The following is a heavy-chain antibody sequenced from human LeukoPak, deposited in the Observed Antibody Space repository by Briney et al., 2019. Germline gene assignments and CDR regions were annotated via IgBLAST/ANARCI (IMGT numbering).Heavy chain of an antibody. CDR1: GGSISSYY. CDR3: ARASYYYESGGYAYFFDY. J-gene: IGHJ4*02. CDR2: IYYSGST. D-gene: IGHD3-22*01. Sequence: PSGTLSLTCTVSGGSISSYYWNWIRQPPGKGLEWIGHIYYSGSTTYNPSLKSRVTISVDTSKIQFSLKLSSVTAADTAVYYCARASYYYESGGYAYFFDYWGQGTLVTVSA. V-gene: IGHV4-59*01.